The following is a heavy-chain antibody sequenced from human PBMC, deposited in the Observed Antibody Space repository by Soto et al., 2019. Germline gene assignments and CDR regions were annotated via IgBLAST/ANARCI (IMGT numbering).Heavy chain of an antibody. J-gene: IGHJ3*02. CDR2: ILPIFGTA. Sequence: QVLLVQSGAEMKKPGSSVKVSCKASGGSFSTSSINWVRQAPGQRPEWMANILPIFGTADYPHKFQRRDKRIADRSRNTAYIELRSHITDDTAVYYCARGHEVGGNSDAYDIWGKGTVVTVSS. CDR1: GGSFSTSS. D-gene: IGHD2-21*01. CDR3: ARGHEVGGNSDAYDI. V-gene: IGHV1-69*14.